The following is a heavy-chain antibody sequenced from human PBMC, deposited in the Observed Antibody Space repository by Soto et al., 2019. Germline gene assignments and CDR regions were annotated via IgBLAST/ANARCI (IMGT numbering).Heavy chain of an antibody. Sequence: SETLSLTCTVSVGSISSYYWSWIRQPPGKGLEWIGYIYYSGSTNYNPSLKSRVTISVDTSKNQFSLKLSSVTAADTAVYYCARTYSYGYMFHFDYWGQGTLVTVSS. CDR3: ARTYSYGYMFHFDY. J-gene: IGHJ4*02. CDR2: IYYSGST. V-gene: IGHV4-59*01. CDR1: VGSISSYY. D-gene: IGHD5-18*01.